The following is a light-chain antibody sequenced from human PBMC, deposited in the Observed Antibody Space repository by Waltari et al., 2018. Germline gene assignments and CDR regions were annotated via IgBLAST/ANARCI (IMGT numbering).Light chain of an antibody. CDR2: GSS. J-gene: IGKJ1*01. V-gene: IGKV3-20*01. Sequence: EIVLTQSPGTLSSSPGETATPSCRPSQSVARGYLAWYQQKPGQAPRLLIYGSSSRATGIPDRFSGSGSGTDFTLIITRLEPEDFAVYYCQQYISSPRTFGQGTKVEIK. CDR3: QQYISSPRT. CDR1: QSVARGY.